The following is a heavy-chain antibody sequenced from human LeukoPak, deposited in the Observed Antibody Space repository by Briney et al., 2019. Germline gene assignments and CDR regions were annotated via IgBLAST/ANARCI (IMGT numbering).Heavy chain of an antibody. CDR2: NYYSGST. CDR1: GGSISSYY. D-gene: IGHD3-10*01. Sequence: SDTLSLTCTVSGGSISSYYWSWIRQPPGKGLEWIGYNYYSGSTNYNPSLKSRVTISVDTSKAQFSLKLSSVTAADTAVYYCARGLFADYYGSGSLNHDAFDIWGQGTMVTVSS. CDR3: ARGLFADYYGSGSLNHDAFDI. J-gene: IGHJ3*02. V-gene: IGHV4-59*01.